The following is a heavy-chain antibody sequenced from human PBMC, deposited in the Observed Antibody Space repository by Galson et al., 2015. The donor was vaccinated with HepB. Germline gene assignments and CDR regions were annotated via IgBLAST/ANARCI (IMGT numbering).Heavy chain of an antibody. CDR3: ARVAHSDYGDHAHFDF. V-gene: IGHV3-11*06. CDR1: GFTVSSNY. CDR2: ISANTIYT. D-gene: IGHD4-17*01. J-gene: IGHJ4*02. Sequence: SLRLSCAASGFTVSSNYMSWVRQAPGKGLEWISYISANTIYTNYAASVKGRFTISRDNVKNSVFLQMNSLRAEDAALYYCARVAHSDYGDHAHFDFWGRGTLVTVSS.